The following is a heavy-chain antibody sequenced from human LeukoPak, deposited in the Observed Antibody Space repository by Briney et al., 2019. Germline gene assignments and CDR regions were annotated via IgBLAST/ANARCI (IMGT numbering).Heavy chain of an antibody. Sequence: ASVKVSCKASGYTFTGYYMHWVRQAPGQGLEWMGWINPNSGGTNYAQKFQSRVTMTRDTSISTAYMELSRLRADDTAVYYCARAGPTYYDILTGYRGDYWGQGTLVTVSS. J-gene: IGHJ4*02. CDR2: INPNSGGT. D-gene: IGHD3-9*01. CDR3: ARAGPTYYDILTGYRGDY. CDR1: GYTFTGYY. V-gene: IGHV1-2*02.